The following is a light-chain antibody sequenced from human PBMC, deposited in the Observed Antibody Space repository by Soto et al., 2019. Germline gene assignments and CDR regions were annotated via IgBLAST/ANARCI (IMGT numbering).Light chain of an antibody. CDR1: QSVNSDY. V-gene: IGKV3-20*01. CDR2: GAS. Sequence: EIVLTQSPGTLSLSPGERATLSCRASQSVNSDYLAWYQQKPGQGPRVLMYGASSRATGIPDRFSGSGSVTNFTLTISRLEPEDFAVYYFQQYDTSPRTFGQGTKVEIK. J-gene: IGKJ1*01. CDR3: QQYDTSPRT.